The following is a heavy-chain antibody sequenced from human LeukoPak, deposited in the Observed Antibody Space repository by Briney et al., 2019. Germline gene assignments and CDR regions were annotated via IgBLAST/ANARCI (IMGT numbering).Heavy chain of an antibody. D-gene: IGHD6-19*01. J-gene: IGHJ4*02. CDR2: INHSGST. CDR1: GGSFSGYY. V-gene: IGHV4-34*01. CDR3: ARGRRQWPVPTCFDY. Sequence: SETLSLTCAVYGGSFSGYYWSWIRQPPGKGLEWIGEINHSGSTNYNPSLKSRVTISVDTSKNQFSLKLSSVTAADTAVYYCARGRRQWPVPTCFDYWGQGTLVTVSS.